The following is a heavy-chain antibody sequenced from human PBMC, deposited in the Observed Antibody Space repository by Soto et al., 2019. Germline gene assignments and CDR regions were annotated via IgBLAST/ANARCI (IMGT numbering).Heavy chain of an antibody. CDR1: GFTFSSYG. CDR3: ARDPHKYPPELDY. Sequence: QVQLVESGGGVVQPGRSLRLSCAASGFTFSSYGMHWVRQAPGKGLEWVAVIWYDGSNKYYADSVKSRFTISRDNSKNTLYLQMNSLRAEDTAVYYCARDPHKYPPELDYWGQGTLVTVSS. CDR2: IWYDGSNK. D-gene: IGHD2-2*01. V-gene: IGHV3-33*01. J-gene: IGHJ4*02.